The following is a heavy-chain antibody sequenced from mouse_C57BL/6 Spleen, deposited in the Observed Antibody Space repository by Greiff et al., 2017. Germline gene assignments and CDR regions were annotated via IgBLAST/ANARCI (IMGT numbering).Heavy chain of an antibody. CDR1: GFTFSSYA. Sequence: DVMLVESGGGLVKPGGSLKLSCAASGFTFSSYAMSWVRQTPEKRLEWVATISDGGSYTYYPDNVKGRFTISRDNAKNNLYLQMSHLKSEDTAMYYCAREDYGSSYDYWGQGTTLTVSS. CDR2: ISDGGSYT. D-gene: IGHD1-1*01. V-gene: IGHV5-4*01. CDR3: AREDYGSSYDY. J-gene: IGHJ2*01.